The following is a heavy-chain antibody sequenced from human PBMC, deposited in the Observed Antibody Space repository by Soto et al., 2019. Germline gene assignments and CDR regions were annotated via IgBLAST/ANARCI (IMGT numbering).Heavy chain of an antibody. CDR2: ICHSGST. CDR1: GASVSSSNW. V-gene: IGHV4-4*02. Sequence: QVQLQESGPGLVKPSGTLSLTCAVSGASVSSSNWWSWVRQSPGKGLEWIGRICHSGSTIYNPSLKSRVTISEDKSKKHPSLKVDSVTAADTAVYYCARGAEYGDYAACLDPWGQGTLVIVSS. CDR3: ARGAEYGDYAACLDP. D-gene: IGHD4-17*01. J-gene: IGHJ5*02.